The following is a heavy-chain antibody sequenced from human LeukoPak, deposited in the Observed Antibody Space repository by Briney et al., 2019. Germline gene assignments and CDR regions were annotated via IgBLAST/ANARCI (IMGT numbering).Heavy chain of an antibody. CDR3: VRVSGSSEAYYMDV. V-gene: IGHV3-20*01. CDR1: GFTFDDYG. CDR2: INWNGGGT. J-gene: IGHJ6*03. Sequence: GGSLRLACAASGFTFDDYGMSWVRQVAGKGLEWVPGINWNGGGTDYADSVKGRFTISRDNAKNSLYLEMNSLRAEDTALYHCVRVSGSSEAYYMDVWGKGTTVTVSS. D-gene: IGHD1-26*01.